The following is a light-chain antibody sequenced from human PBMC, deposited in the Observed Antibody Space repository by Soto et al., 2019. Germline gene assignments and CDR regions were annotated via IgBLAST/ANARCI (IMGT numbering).Light chain of an antibody. CDR1: QSVRSTF. CDR3: QQRSNWLLT. Sequence: VLPQSPDTLSLSPGDRATLSCRASQSVRSTFLAWYQQKPGQAPRLLIYGASNRAAGIPERFSGSGSGTDFTLTISSLEPEDFAVYYCQQRSNWLLTFGGGTKVEI. V-gene: IGKV3D-20*02. J-gene: IGKJ4*01. CDR2: GAS.